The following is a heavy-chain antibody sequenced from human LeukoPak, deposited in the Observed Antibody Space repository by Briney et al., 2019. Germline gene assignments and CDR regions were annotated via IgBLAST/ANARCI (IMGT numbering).Heavy chain of an antibody. CDR1: GYTLTELS. CDR3: AILGGPAAPTYYYYYMDV. V-gene: IGHV1-24*01. J-gene: IGHJ6*03. D-gene: IGHD2-2*01. CDR2: FHPEDGET. Sequence: ASVKLSSKVSGYTLTELSMHWDRHPHGKGLEWMGGFHPEDGETIYAQKFQGRVTMTEDTSTDTAYMELSSLRSEDTAVYYCAILGGPAAPTYYYYYMDVWGKGTTVTVSS.